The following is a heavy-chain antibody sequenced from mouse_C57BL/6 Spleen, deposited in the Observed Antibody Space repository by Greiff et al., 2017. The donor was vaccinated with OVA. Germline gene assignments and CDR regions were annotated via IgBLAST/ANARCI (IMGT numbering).Heavy chain of an antibody. CDR3: ARSAAQGAAWFAY. Sequence: SGPELVKPGASVKIPCKASGYTFTDYNMDWVKQSHGKSLEWIGDINPNNGGTIYNQKFKGKATLTVDKSSSTAYMELRSLTSEDTAVYYCARSAAQGAAWFAYWGQGTLVTVSA. D-gene: IGHD3-2*02. J-gene: IGHJ3*01. CDR1: GYTFTDYN. CDR2: INPNNGGT. V-gene: IGHV1-18*01.